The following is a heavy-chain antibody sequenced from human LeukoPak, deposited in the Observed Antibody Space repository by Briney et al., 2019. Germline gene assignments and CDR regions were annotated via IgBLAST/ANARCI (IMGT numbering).Heavy chain of an antibody. Sequence: GASVKVSCKASGYTFTSYGISWVRQAPGQGLEWMGIINPSGGSTRNAQKFQGRVTMTRDTSTSTVYMELSSLRSEDTAVYYCARDWGTTVTTPAYYFDYWGQGTLVTVSS. V-gene: IGHV1-46*01. CDR3: ARDWGTTVTTPAYYFDY. D-gene: IGHD4-17*01. CDR1: GYTFTSYG. CDR2: INPSGGST. J-gene: IGHJ4*02.